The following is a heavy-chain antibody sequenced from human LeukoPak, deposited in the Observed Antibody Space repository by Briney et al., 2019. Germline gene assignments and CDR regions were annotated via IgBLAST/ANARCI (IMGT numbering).Heavy chain of an antibody. Sequence: PGGSLRLSCAASGFTFSSYAMSWVRQAPGKGLEWVSAISGSGGSTYYADSVKGRFTISRDNSKNTLYLQMNSLRAEDTAVYYCAKGEMAPDYGHYGGFDYWGQGTLVTVSS. CDR3: AKGEMAPDYGHYGGFDY. CDR1: GFTFSSYA. J-gene: IGHJ4*02. CDR2: ISGSGGST. D-gene: IGHD4-17*01. V-gene: IGHV3-23*01.